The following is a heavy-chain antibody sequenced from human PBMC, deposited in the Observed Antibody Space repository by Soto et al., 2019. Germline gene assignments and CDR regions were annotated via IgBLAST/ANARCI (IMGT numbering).Heavy chain of an antibody. Sequence: QVHLVESGGGVVQPGRSLRLSCAASGFSFSFSGMHWVRQAPGKGLEWVAGLWYDGSSENYADSVKGRFTMSRHNSKNTLHLQMDSLRVADTAMYYCARGLAEVAGGDVDMWGQGTMVIVSS. CDR2: LWYDGSSE. D-gene: IGHD3-16*01. V-gene: IGHV3-33*01. CDR3: ARGLAEVAGGDVDM. J-gene: IGHJ3*02. CDR1: GFSFSFSG.